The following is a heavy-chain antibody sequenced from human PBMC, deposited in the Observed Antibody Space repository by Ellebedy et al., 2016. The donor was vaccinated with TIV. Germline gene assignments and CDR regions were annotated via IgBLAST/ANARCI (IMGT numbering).Heavy chain of an antibody. J-gene: IGHJ5*01. CDR2: TYFRSSWSQ. V-gene: IGHV6-1*01. D-gene: IGHD2-8*01. Sequence: LRLSCVISGDSVSSTTTAWNWLRQSPSRGLEWLRRTYFRSSWSQNYALSVKSPMTISPDTSKNQFSLQVHSVTPDDTAVYYCARGVNWFDSWGQGTHVTVSS. CDR3: ARGVNWFDS. CDR1: GDSVSSTTTA.